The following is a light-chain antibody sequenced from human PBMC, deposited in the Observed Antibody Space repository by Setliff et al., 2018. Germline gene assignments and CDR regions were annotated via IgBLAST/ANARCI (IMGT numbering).Light chain of an antibody. CDR2: DVS. J-gene: IGLJ1*01. V-gene: IGLV2-14*03. CDR1: SSDVGAYDY. CDR3: FSYTSSSSWV. Sequence: QSALTQPASVSGSPGQSITISCTGSSSDVGAYDYVSWYQHHPGRAPKFMIYDVSKRPSGVPNRFSGSKSGNTASLTISGLQAEDEADYYCFSYTSSSSWVFGSGTKVTVL.